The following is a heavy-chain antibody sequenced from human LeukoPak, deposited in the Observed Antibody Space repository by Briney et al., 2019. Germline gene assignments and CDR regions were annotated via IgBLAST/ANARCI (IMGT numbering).Heavy chain of an antibody. Sequence: GASLRLSCAASGFTFSSCAMTWVRQAPGKGLEWVSAIIGSGGSGNTYYVDSVKGRFTISRDNSKNTLYLQMNSLRAEDTAVYYCAKDRGRGYDSSGYYPWYFDLWGRGTLVTVSS. CDR1: GFTFSSCA. CDR3: AKDRGRGYDSSGYYPWYFDL. D-gene: IGHD3-22*01. V-gene: IGHV3-23*01. J-gene: IGHJ2*01. CDR2: IIGSGGSGNT.